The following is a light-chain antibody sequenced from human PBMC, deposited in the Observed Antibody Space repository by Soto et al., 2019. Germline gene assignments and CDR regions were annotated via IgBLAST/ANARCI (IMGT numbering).Light chain of an antibody. Sequence: QSVLTQPPSVSGAPGQRVTISCTGSSSNIGAGYDVHWSQQLPGTAPKLLIYANNNRPSGVPDRFAGSKSGTSVSLAITGLQSDDEADYYCQSYDSSLSGYVFGTGTKVTVL. CDR2: ANN. J-gene: IGLJ1*01. CDR3: QSYDSSLSGYV. V-gene: IGLV1-40*01. CDR1: SSNIGAGYD.